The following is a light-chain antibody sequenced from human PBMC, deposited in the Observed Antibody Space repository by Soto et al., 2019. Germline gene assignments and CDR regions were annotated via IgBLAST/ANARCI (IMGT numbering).Light chain of an antibody. CDR2: EVS. J-gene: IGLJ2*01. CDR1: SSDVGGYKY. V-gene: IGLV2-14*01. CDR3: TSYTSDTTVI. Sequence: QPVLTQPASVSGSPGQSITISCIGISSDVGGYKYVSWYQQHPGKAPKLMIYEVSNRPSGVSNRFFGSKSGNTASLTISGLQAEDEADYYCTSYTSDTTVIFGGGTKLTVL.